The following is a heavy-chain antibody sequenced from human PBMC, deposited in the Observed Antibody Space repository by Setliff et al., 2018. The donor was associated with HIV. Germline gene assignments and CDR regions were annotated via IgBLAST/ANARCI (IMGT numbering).Heavy chain of an antibody. CDR2: INADNGNT. D-gene: IGHD1-1*01. V-gene: IGHV1-3*01. CDR1: GYTFTNHL. J-gene: IGHJ2*01. CDR3: ARERATGKPPLLNWYFDL. Sequence: GASVKVSCKASGYTFTNHLLYWVRRAPGQRLEWMGWINADNGNTRYSQKFQGRVTITRDTSASTAYMELSSLTSQDTAVYYCARERATGKPPLLNWYFDLWGRGTLVTVSS.